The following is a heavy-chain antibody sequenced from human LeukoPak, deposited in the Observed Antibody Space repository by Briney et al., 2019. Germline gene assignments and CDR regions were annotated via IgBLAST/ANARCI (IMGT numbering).Heavy chain of an antibody. D-gene: IGHD2-2*01. CDR3: ARVICSSTSCYFDY. V-gene: IGHV4-59*01. Sequence: SETLSLTCTVSGGSISSYYWSWIRQPPGKGLEWIGFIYYSGSTNYNPSLKSRVTISVDTSKNQFSLKLSSVTAADTAVYYCARVICSSTSCYFDYWGQGTLITVSS. J-gene: IGHJ4*02. CDR1: GGSISSYY. CDR2: IYYSGST.